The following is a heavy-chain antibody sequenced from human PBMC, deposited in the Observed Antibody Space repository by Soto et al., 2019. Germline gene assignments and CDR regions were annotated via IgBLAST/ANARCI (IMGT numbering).Heavy chain of an antibody. CDR1: GYTFTSYG. V-gene: IGHV1-18*01. J-gene: IGHJ5*02. CDR2: ISAYNGNT. Sequence: VASVKVSCKASGYTFTSYGISWVRQAPGQGLEWMGWISAYNGNTNYAQKLQGRVTMTTDTSTSTAYMELRSLRSDDTAVYYCARGGADFWTNNWFDPWGQGTLVTVSS. D-gene: IGHD3-3*01. CDR3: ARGGADFWTNNWFDP.